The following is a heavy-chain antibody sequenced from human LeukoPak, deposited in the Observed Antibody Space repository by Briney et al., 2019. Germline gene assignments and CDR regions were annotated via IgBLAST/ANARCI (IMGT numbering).Heavy chain of an antibody. Sequence: GGSLRLSRAASGFTVSSNYMSWVRQAPGKGLEWVSVIYSGGSTYYADSVKGRFTISRDNSKNTLYLQMNSLRAEDTAVYYCARAYYGSGSYYNFWGQGTLVTVSS. V-gene: IGHV3-66*01. J-gene: IGHJ4*02. CDR1: GFTVSSNY. CDR3: ARAYYGSGSYYNF. D-gene: IGHD3-10*01. CDR2: IYSGGST.